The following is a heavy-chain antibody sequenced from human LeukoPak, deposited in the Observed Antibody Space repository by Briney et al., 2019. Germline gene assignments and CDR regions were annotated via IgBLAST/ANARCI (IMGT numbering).Heavy chain of an antibody. J-gene: IGHJ4*02. Sequence: GGSLRLSCAAAGLTFSSYGMHCVRQAPGRGLEWVAFIRYEGSNKYYADSVKGRFTISRDNSKNTLYLQMNSLRAEDTAVYYCAEDRGYCSGGSCYSRGYFYYWGQGTLVTVSS. CDR2: IRYEGSNK. V-gene: IGHV3-30*02. CDR3: AEDRGYCSGGSCYSRGYFYY. CDR1: GLTFSSYG. D-gene: IGHD2-15*01.